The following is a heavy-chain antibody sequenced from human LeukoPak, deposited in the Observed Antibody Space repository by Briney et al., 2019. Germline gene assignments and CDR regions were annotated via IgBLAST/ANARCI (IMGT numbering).Heavy chain of an antibody. V-gene: IGHV3-48*01. D-gene: IGHD6-19*01. J-gene: IGHJ4*02. CDR2: ISSSSSTI. CDR1: GFTFSSYS. Sequence: GSLRLSCAASGFTFSSYSMNWVRQAPGKGLEWVSYISSSSSTIYYADSVKGRFTISRDNAKNSLYLQMNCLRAEDTAVYYCANSGWYAYFDYWGQGTLVTVSS. CDR3: ANSGWYAYFDY.